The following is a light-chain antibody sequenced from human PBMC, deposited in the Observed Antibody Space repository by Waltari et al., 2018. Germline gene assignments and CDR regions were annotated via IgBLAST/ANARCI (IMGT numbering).Light chain of an antibody. Sequence: QTVVTQEPSLSVSPGGTVTLTCYLFSGSVPITSYVSWYQQTPGQAPRTLVYKASARSSGVPDRFSGSILGNKAALTITGAQAEDDSDYYCLIYMGSGIWVFGGGTKLTVL. V-gene: IGLV8-61*01. J-gene: IGLJ3*02. CDR2: KAS. CDR1: SGSVPITSY. CDR3: LIYMGSGIWV.